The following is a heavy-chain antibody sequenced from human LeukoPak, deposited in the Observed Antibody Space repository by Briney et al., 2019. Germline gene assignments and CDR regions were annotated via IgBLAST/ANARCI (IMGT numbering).Heavy chain of an antibody. V-gene: IGHV3-48*03. D-gene: IGHD3-22*01. CDR2: ISSSGSTI. J-gene: IGHJ4*02. CDR1: GFTFSSYE. Sequence: GGSLRLSCAASGFTFSSYEMNWVRQAPGKGLEWVSYISSSGSTIYYADSVKGRFTISRDNAKNSLYLQMNSLRAEDTAVYYCARDSYYYDSSGYYYDFLGMDYWGQGTLVTVSS. CDR3: ARDSYYYDSSGYYYDFLGMDY.